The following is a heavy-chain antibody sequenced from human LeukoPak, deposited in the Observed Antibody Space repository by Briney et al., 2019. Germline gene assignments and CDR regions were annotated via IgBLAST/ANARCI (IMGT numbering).Heavy chain of an antibody. V-gene: IGHV3-23*01. CDR2: ISGSGGTT. D-gene: IGHD2-2*01. CDR3: AEGYCSGTSCYSGLD. J-gene: IGHJ4*02. CDR1: GFTFSTYA. Sequence: PGGSLRLSCAASGFTFSTYAMSWVRQAPGKGLEWVSAISGSGGTTYNADSVKGRFTISRDNAKNSLYLQMNSLRPEDTAVYYCAEGYCSGTSCYSGLDWGQGTLVTVSS.